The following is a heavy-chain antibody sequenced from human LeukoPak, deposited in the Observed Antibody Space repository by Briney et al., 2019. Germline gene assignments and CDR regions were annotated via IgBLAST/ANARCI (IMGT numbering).Heavy chain of an antibody. Sequence: ASVKVSCMASGYTFTSYGISWVRQAPGQGLEWMGWISAYNGNTNYAQKLQGRVTMTTDTSTSTAYMELRSLRSDDTVVYYCARLYYSSSPEYYYYYYYMDVWGKGTTVTVSS. V-gene: IGHV1-18*01. CDR1: GYTFTSYG. CDR2: ISAYNGNT. CDR3: ARLYYSSSPEYYYYYYYMDV. D-gene: IGHD6-6*01. J-gene: IGHJ6*03.